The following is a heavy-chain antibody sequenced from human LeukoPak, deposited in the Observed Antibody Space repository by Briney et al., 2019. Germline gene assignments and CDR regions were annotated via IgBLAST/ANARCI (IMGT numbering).Heavy chain of an antibody. CDR3: ARVGENYYYDSSGYPDEAFDI. Sequence: SETLSLTCAVYGGSFSGYYWSWIRQPPGKGLEWIGEISHSGSTNYNPSLKSRVTISVDTSKNQFSLKLSSVTAADTAVYYCARVGENYYYDSSGYPDEAFDIWGQGTMVTVSS. V-gene: IGHV4-34*01. D-gene: IGHD3-22*01. J-gene: IGHJ3*02. CDR2: ISHSGST. CDR1: GGSFSGYY.